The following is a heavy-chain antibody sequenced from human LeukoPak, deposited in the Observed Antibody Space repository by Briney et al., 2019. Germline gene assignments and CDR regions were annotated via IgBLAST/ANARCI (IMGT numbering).Heavy chain of an antibody. V-gene: IGHV4-61*01. CDR3: ARGGGNSHWFDP. J-gene: IGHJ5*02. Sequence: SETLSLTCIVSGGSVSGGSYYWSWIRQPPGKGLEWIGYIYYSGSTTHSPSLKSRVTILVDTSKNQFSLKLSSVTAADTAVYYCARGGGNSHWFDPWGQGTLVTVSS. CDR1: GGSVSGGSYY. D-gene: IGHD5-18*01. CDR2: IYYSGST.